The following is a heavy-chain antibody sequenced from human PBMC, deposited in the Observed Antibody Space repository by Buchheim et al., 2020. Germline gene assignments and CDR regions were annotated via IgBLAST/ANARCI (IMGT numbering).Heavy chain of an antibody. CDR3: ARDKRYYYDSSGYSFFDY. J-gene: IGHJ4*02. Sequence: QVQLQESGPGLVKPSETLSLPCTVSGGSISSYYCSWIRQPPGKGLEWIGNIDYSGSTNYIPSLKSRVTISIDTSRNQFSLKLSSVTAADTAVYYCARDKRYYYDSSGYSFFDYWGQGTL. V-gene: IGHV4-59*01. CDR1: GGSISSYY. D-gene: IGHD3-22*01. CDR2: IDYSGST.